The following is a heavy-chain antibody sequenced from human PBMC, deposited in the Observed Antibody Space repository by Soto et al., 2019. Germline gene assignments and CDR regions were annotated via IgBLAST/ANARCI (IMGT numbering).Heavy chain of an antibody. CDR2: ISSRSDYA. CDR3: ARVRALAADGLDV. D-gene: IGHD6-19*01. V-gene: IGHV3-11*05. J-gene: IGHJ6*02. Sequence: QVQLVESGGGLVKPGGSLSLSCAASGFTFSDYYMSWIRQAPGKGLEWVSYISSRSDYANHADSVKGRFTISRDNAKNSLYLQMNSLRADDTAMYYCARVRALAADGLDVWGQGTTVTVS. CDR1: GFTFSDYY.